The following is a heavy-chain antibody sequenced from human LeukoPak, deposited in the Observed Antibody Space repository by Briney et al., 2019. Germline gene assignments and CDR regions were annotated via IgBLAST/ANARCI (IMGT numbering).Heavy chain of an antibody. CDR1: GFTFSRNG. V-gene: IGHV3-33*06. J-gene: IGHJ6*03. Sequence: PGGSLRLSCAASGFTFSRNGMHWVRQAPGKGLEWVGVIWYDGSNKYYAESVRGRFTISRDNSKSTMFLQMNSLRVEDTAVYYCAKGIAAGAMGYMDVWGKGTMVTVSS. CDR2: IWYDGSNK. D-gene: IGHD6-25*01. CDR3: AKGIAAGAMGYMDV.